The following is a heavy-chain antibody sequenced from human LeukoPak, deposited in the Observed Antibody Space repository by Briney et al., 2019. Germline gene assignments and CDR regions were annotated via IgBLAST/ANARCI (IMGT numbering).Heavy chain of an antibody. CDR3: ARHGGNSNY. V-gene: IGHV4-59*08. CDR1: GGSISSYY. D-gene: IGHD4-23*01. Sequence: SETLSLTCTVSGGSISSYYWSWIRQPPGKGLEWIGYIYYSGSTNCNPSLKSRVTISVDTSKNQFSLKLSSVTAADTAVYYCARHGGNSNYWGQGTLVTVSS. J-gene: IGHJ4*02. CDR2: IYYSGST.